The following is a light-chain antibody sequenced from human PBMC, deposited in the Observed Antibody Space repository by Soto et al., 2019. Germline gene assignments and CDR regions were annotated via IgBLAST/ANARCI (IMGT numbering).Light chain of an antibody. J-gene: IGLJ1*01. CDR3: GTWDNSLSLPYV. Sequence: QSVRTQPPSVSAAPGQKVTISCSGSSSNIGNNYVSWYQQLPGTAPKLLIFENNKRPSGIPDRLSASKSGTSATLAITGLQTGDAADYYCGTWDNSLSLPYVFGTGTKVTVL. V-gene: IGLV1-51*02. CDR1: SSNIGNNY. CDR2: ENN.